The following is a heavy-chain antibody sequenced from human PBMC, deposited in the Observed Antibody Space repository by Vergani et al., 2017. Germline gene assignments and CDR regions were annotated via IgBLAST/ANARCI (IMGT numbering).Heavy chain of an antibody. J-gene: IGHJ6*02. V-gene: IGHV1-69*04. Sequence: QVQLVQSGAEVKKPGSSVKVSCKASGGTFSSYAISWVRQVPGQGLEWMGRIIPILTVANYAQKFQDRVTITADKSTTTAYMELSSLRSEDTAVYYCARDGDYYDSSDFSPGGDFGMDGWGQGTTVTVSS. CDR3: ARDGDYYDSSDFSPGGDFGMDG. CDR2: IIPILTVA. CDR1: GGTFSSYA. D-gene: IGHD3-22*01.